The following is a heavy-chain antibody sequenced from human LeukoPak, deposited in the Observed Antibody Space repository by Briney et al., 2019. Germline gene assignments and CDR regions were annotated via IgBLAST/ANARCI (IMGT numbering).Heavy chain of an antibody. CDR2: ISGSGGST. CDR3: AKDRRIQLWLGFDY. CDR1: GFTVSSYA. D-gene: IGHD5-18*01. Sequence: GGSLRLSCAASGFTVSSYAMSWVRQAPGKGLEWVSAISGSGGSTYYADSVKGRFTISRDNPKNTLYLQMNSLRAEDTAVYYCAKDRRIQLWLGFDYWGQGTLVTVSS. V-gene: IGHV3-23*01. J-gene: IGHJ4*02.